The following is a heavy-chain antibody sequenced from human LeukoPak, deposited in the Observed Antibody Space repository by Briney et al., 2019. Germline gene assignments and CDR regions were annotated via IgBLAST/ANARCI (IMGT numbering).Heavy chain of an antibody. CDR3: ARDHQLYGSPWDWFDP. V-gene: IGHV4-4*07. D-gene: IGHD3-10*01. Sequence: PSETLSLTCTVSGGSISSYYWSWIRQPAGKGLEWIGRIYSTGSTNYNPSLKSRVTMSVDTSKNQFSLRLSSVTAADTAVYYCARDHQLYGSPWDWFDPWGPGKLVTVTS. CDR2: IYSTGST. J-gene: IGHJ5*02. CDR1: GGSISSYY.